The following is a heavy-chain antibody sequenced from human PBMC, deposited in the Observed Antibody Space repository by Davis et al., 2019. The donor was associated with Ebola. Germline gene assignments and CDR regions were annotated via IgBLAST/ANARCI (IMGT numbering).Heavy chain of an antibody. CDR2: IYYSGST. CDR3: ARSIAASIVYYYGMDV. D-gene: IGHD6-6*01. V-gene: IGHV4-39*01. J-gene: IGHJ6*02. Sequence: SETLSLTCTVSGGSISSYYWGWIRQPPGKGLEWIGSIYYSGSTYYNPSLKSRVTISVDTSKNQFSLKLSSVTAADTAVYYCARSIAASIVYYYGMDVWGQGTTVTVSS. CDR1: GGSISSYY.